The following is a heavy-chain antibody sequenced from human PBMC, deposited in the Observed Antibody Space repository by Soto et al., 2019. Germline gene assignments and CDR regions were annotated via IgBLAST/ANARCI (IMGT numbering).Heavy chain of an antibody. CDR1: GFTFSSYA. CDR3: AKEGSVAAAGTATYYYGMDV. CDR2: ISGSGGST. V-gene: IGHV3-23*01. J-gene: IGHJ6*02. D-gene: IGHD6-13*01. Sequence: GGSLRLSCAASGFTFSSYAMSWVRRAPGKGLEWVSVISGSGGSTYYADSVKGRFTMSRDNSKNTVYLQMNSLRAEDTAVYYCAKEGSVAAAGTATYYYGMDVWGQGTTVTVSS.